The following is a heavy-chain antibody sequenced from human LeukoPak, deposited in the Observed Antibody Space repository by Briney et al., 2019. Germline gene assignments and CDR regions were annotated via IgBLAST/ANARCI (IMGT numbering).Heavy chain of an antibody. D-gene: IGHD4-17*01. CDR3: AKAYGYGDYAADAFDI. V-gene: IGHV3-30*18. J-gene: IGHJ3*02. CDR2: TSHDGGNK. Sequence: SGGSLRLSCPASGFTFISYGMHWVRQPPGKGLEWVAGTSHDGGNKYYVDSVKGRFTISRDNSKNTLFLQMNSLRAEDTAVYYCAKAYGYGDYAADAFDIWGQGTMVTVSS. CDR1: GFTFISYG.